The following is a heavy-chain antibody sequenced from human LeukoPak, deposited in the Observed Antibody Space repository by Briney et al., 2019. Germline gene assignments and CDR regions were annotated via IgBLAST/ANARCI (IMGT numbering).Heavy chain of an antibody. Sequence: ASVKVSCKASGYSFTAFYIHWVRQAPGQGLEWMGWIHPRSGDTSYAQKFQGRVTMARDTSISTVYMDLSSLGSDDTAVYYCPREGDYGRGGYWGGCFDYWGQGIQVAVSS. D-gene: IGHD3-16*01. CDR3: PREGDYGRGGYWGGCFDY. V-gene: IGHV1-2*02. J-gene: IGHJ4*02. CDR2: IHPRSGDT. CDR1: GYSFTAFY.